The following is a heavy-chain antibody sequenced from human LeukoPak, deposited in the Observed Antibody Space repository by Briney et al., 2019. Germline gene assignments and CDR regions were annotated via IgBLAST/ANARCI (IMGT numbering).Heavy chain of an antibody. J-gene: IGHJ4*02. CDR1: GFIFSNYA. CDR2: IWYDGSNK. V-gene: IGHV3-33*06. Sequence: GGSLRLSCAASGFIFSNYAMSWVRQAPGKGLEWVAVIWYDGSNKYYADSVKGRFTISRDNSKNTLYLQMNSLRAEDTAVYYCAKRVYDSSGYYWDYWGQETLVTVSS. D-gene: IGHD3-22*01. CDR3: AKRVYDSSGYYWDY.